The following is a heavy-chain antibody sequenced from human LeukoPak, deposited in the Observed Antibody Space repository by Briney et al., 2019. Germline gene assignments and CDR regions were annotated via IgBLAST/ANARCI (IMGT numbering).Heavy chain of an antibody. J-gene: IGHJ4*02. CDR2: ISGSGGST. V-gene: IGHV3-23*01. CDR1: GFTFSSYW. Sequence: GGSLRLSCAASGFTFSSYWMRWVRQAPGKGLEWVSAISGSGGSTYYADSVKGRFTISRDNSKKKLYLQMNSLRAEDTAVYYCAKLHRVTPFDFWGQGTLVTVSS. CDR3: AKLHRVTPFDF. D-gene: IGHD2-21*02.